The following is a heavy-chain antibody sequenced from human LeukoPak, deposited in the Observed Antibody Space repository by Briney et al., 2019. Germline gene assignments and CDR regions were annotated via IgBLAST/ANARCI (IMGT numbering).Heavy chain of an antibody. CDR1: GFTFNNYW. CDR2: IKPDGSEE. CDR3: ARGRGAGI. J-gene: IGHJ4*02. D-gene: IGHD1-26*01. V-gene: IGHV3-7*01. Sequence: PGGSLRLSCAASGFTFNNYWMNWVRQAPGKGLEWVANIKPDGSEEYYVDSVKGRFTISRDNAKNSLYLQMNSLRAEDTAVYYCARGRGAGIWGQGTLVTVSS.